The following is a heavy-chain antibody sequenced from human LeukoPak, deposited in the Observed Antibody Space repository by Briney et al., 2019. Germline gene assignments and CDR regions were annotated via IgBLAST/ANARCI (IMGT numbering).Heavy chain of an antibody. CDR2: IYYSGST. D-gene: IGHD3-22*01. V-gene: IGHV4-39*01. J-gene: IGHJ4*02. Sequence: PSETLSLTCTVSGGSISSSSYYWGWIRQPPGKGLEWIGSIYYSGSTYYNPSLKSRVTISVDTSKNQFSLKLSSVTAADTAVYFCARQKYAHYYDSSGLVYWGQGTLVTVSS. CDR1: GGSISSSSYY. CDR3: ARQKYAHYYDSSGLVY.